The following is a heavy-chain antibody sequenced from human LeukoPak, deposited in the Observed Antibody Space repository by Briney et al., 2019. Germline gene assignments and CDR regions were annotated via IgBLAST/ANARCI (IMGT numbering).Heavy chain of an antibody. Sequence: GGSLRLSCAASGFTFSSYAMSWVRQAPGKGLEWVSAISGSGGSTYYADSVKGRFTISRDNSKNTLYLQMNSLRAEDTAVYYCARELGDYHYYYYGMDVWGQGTTVTVSS. V-gene: IGHV3-23*01. CDR1: GFTFSSYA. J-gene: IGHJ6*02. D-gene: IGHD4-17*01. CDR2: ISGSGGST. CDR3: ARELGDYHYYYYGMDV.